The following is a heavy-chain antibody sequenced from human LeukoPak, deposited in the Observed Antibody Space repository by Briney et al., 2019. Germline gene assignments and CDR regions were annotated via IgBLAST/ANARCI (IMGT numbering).Heavy chain of an antibody. Sequence: GGSLRLSCAASGFTFSDYYMSWIRQAPGKGLEWVSVIYSGGSTYYADSVKGRFTISRDNSKNTLYLQMNSLGAEDTAVYYCARDHYYDSSGPWGQGTLVTVSS. CDR3: ARDHYYDSSGP. J-gene: IGHJ4*02. D-gene: IGHD3-22*01. CDR1: GFTFSDYY. V-gene: IGHV3-66*01. CDR2: IYSGGST.